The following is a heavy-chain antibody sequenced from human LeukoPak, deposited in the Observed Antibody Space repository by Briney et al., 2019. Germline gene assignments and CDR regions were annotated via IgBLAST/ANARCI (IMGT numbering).Heavy chain of an antibody. CDR1: GFTFSNYW. Sequence: GGSLRLSCAASGFTFSNYWMSWVRQTPGKGLEWVAVISYDGSNKYYADSVKGRFTISRDNSKNTLYLQMNSLRAEDTAVYYCARDVVGSSNNGMDVWGQGTTVTVSS. CDR3: ARDVVGSSNNGMDV. J-gene: IGHJ6*02. V-gene: IGHV3-30-3*01. D-gene: IGHD6-13*01. CDR2: ISYDGSNK.